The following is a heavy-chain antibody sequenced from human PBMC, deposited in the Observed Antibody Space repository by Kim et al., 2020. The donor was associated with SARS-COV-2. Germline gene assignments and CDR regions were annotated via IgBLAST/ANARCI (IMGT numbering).Heavy chain of an antibody. CDR1: GFTFSSYS. CDR3: AREGDYFGSGTYGDY. D-gene: IGHD3-10*01. V-gene: IGHV3-21*01. J-gene: IGHJ4*02. CDR2: ISSSSSYI. Sequence: GGSLRLSCAASGFTFSSYSMMWVRQAPGKGLEWVSSISSSSSYIFYADSVKGRFTISRDNAKNSLYLQMSSLRAEDTAVYYCAREGDYFGSGTYGDYWGQGTLVTVSS.